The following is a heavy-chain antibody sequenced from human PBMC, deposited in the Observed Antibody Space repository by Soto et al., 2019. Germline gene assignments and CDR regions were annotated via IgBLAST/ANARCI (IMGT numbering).Heavy chain of an antibody. V-gene: IGHV3-23*01. D-gene: IGHD3-22*01. CDR2: ISGSGGRT. CDR3: AKDRYHYDSSDYYYYGMDV. Sequence: GGSLRLSCAASALSFSTYAMSWVRQAPGKGLEWVSAISGSGGRTFYVDSVRGRFTISRDNSKNTLYLQMNSLRAEDTAVYYCAKDRYHYDSSDYYYYGMDVWGQGTTVTVS. CDR1: ALSFSTYA. J-gene: IGHJ6*02.